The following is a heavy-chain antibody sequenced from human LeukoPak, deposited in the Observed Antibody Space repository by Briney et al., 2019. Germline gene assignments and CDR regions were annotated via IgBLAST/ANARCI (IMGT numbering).Heavy chain of an antibody. V-gene: IGHV3-23*01. Sequence: GGSLRLSCAASGFTFSSYAMNWVRQAPGKGLEWVSAISGSGGSTNYADSMKGRFTISRDNSKNTLYLQMNSLRAEDAAVYYCAKRKGGTVTLFDYGGQGTLVTVS. CDR3: AKRKGGTVTLFDY. J-gene: IGHJ4*02. CDR1: GFTFSSYA. CDR2: ISGSGGST. D-gene: IGHD4-17*01.